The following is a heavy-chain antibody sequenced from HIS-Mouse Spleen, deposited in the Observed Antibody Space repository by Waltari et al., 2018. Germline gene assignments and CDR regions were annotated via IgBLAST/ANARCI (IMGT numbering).Heavy chain of an antibody. CDR2: IYYSGSN. CDR3: AREIPYSSSWYDWYFDL. Sequence: QLQLQESGPGLVKPSETLSLTCTVSGGSIGSSSYYWAGIRQPPGKGLEWIGSIYYSGSNYYNPSLKSRVTISVDTSKNQFSLKLSSVTAADTAVYYCAREIPYSSSWYDWYFDLWGRGTLVTVSS. D-gene: IGHD6-13*01. CDR1: GGSIGSSSYY. J-gene: IGHJ2*01. V-gene: IGHV4-39*07.